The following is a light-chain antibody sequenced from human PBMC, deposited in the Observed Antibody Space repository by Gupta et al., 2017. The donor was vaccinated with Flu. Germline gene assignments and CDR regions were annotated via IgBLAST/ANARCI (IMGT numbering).Light chain of an antibody. CDR1: QSIDNN. V-gene: IGKV3-15*01. J-gene: IGKJ1*01. Sequence: ATLSVSPGERTTLSCRASQSIDNNLAWYQQKPGQTPRLLIYGATTRATGIPARFSGSGSGTEFTLTISSLQLEDFAVYYCQQYNKRPPWTFGQGTKVEIK. CDR2: GAT. CDR3: QQYNKRPPWT.